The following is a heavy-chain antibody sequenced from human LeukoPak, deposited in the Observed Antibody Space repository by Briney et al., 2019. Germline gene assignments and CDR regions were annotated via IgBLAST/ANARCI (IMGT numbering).Heavy chain of an antibody. CDR1: GYNFTNYW. Sequence: GESLKISCMGSGYNFTNYWIAWVRQMPGKDLEWMGFIYPGDSDTTYSPSFEGQVTISADKSISTAYLQWSSLKASDTAMYYCTRSPRDGYHDAFDMWGQGTMVTVFS. CDR3: TRSPRDGYHDAFDM. D-gene: IGHD5-24*01. J-gene: IGHJ3*02. CDR2: IYPGDSDT. V-gene: IGHV5-51*01.